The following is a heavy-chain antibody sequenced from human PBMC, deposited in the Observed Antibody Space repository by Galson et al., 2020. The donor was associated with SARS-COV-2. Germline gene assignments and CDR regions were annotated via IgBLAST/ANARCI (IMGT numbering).Heavy chain of an antibody. CDR1: GGSISSNGYY. CDR2: IYYSGSA. V-gene: IGHV4-31*03. J-gene: IGHJ3*02. D-gene: IGHD1-26*01. CDR3: ARDSGYMVGATSAFDI. Sequence: SETLSLTCTVSGGSISSNGYYWTWIRQNPGKGLEWIGYIYYSGSAYYSPSLKSRVTISVDTSKNQFSLKLTSVTAADTAVYYCARDSGYMVGATSAFDIWGQGTMVTVSS.